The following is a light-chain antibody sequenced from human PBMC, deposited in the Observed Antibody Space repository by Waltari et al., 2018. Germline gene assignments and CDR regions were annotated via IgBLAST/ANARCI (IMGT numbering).Light chain of an antibody. Sequence: QSALTQPAAVSGSPGQSITIACAGNSRDIGTFDLVSWYQHSPGKVPTVIIYENHKRPSGISDRVSGSKSGNTASLTISGLQADDEADYFCCSYAGSSKWVFGGGTKLTV. CDR2: ENH. CDR3: CSYAGSSKWV. V-gene: IGLV2-23*01. J-gene: IGLJ3*02. CDR1: SRDIGTFDL.